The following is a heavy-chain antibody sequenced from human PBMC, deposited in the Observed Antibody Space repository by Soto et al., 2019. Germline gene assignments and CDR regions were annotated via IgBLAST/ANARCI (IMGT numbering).Heavy chain of an antibody. CDR2: IYQSGSA. V-gene: IGHV4-30-2*06. J-gene: IGHJ6*02. Sequence: SETLSLTCIVSGGSITSGGYSWSWIRQSPGQGLEWIGYIYQSGSAFYNPSLKTRATILVDRSKNQFSLNLTSVTAADAAVYYCARAFYGVDLRGQGTTVTVSS. CDR3: ARAFYGVDL. CDR1: GGSITSGGYS.